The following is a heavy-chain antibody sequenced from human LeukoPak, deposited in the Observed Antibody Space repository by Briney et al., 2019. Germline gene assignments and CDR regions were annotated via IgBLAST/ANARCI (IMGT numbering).Heavy chain of an antibody. CDR3: ARDVAAIRFVEWLFHNYGMDV. Sequence: PGGSLRLSCAASGFTFSSYWMSWVRQAPGKGLEWVANIKQDGSEKYYVDSVKGRFTISRDNAKNSLYLQMNSLRAEDTAGYYCARDVAAIRFVEWLFHNYGMDVWGQGTRVTVSS. J-gene: IGHJ6*02. CDR2: IKQDGSEK. V-gene: IGHV3-7*01. CDR1: GFTFSSYW. D-gene: IGHD3-3*01.